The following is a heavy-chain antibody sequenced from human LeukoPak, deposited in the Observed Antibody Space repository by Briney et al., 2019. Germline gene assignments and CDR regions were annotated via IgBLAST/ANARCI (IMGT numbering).Heavy chain of an antibody. V-gene: IGHV3-23*01. CDR2: ISGSGGST. CDR3: AKDRSYDFWSGWFWAY. Sequence: GGSLRLSCAASGFTFSSYAMSWVRQAPGKGLEWVSAISGSGGSTYYADSVKGRFTIYRDNSKNTLYLQRNSLRAEDTAVYYCAKDRSYDFWSGWFWAYWGQGTLVTVSS. J-gene: IGHJ4*02. CDR1: GFTFSSYA. D-gene: IGHD3-3*01.